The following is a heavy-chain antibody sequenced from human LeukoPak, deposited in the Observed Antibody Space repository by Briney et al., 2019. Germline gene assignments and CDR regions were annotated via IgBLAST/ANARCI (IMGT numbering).Heavy chain of an antibody. D-gene: IGHD6-13*01. CDR1: GGSSSGYY. V-gene: IGHV4-34*01. Sequence: PSETLSLTCAVYGGSSSGYYWSWIRQPPGKGLEWIGEINHSGSTNYNPSLKSRVTISVDTSKNQFSLKLSSVTAADTAVYYCARGLRSSRPFDYWGQGTLVTVSS. CDR2: INHSGST. J-gene: IGHJ4*02. CDR3: ARGLRSSRPFDY.